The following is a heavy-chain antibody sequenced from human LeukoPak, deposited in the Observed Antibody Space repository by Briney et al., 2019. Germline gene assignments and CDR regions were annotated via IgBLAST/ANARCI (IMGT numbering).Heavy chain of an antibody. V-gene: IGHV1-18*01. J-gene: IGHJ6*02. CDR2: ISAYNGNT. D-gene: IGHD3-22*01. CDR3: ARDNYYDSSGYYSWVDYYCGMDV. CDR1: GYTFTSYG. Sequence: GASVKVSCKASGYTFTSYGISWVRQAPGQGLEWMGWISAYNGNTNYAQKLQGRVTMTTDTSTSTAYMELRSLRSDDTAVYYCARDNYYDSSGYYSWVDYYCGMDVWGQGTTVTVSS.